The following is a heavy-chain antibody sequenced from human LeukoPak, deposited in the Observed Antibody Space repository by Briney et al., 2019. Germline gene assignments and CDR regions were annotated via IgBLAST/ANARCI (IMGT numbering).Heavy chain of an antibody. CDR3: ARMVRGVISVDY. CDR2: INHSGST. CDR1: GGSFSGYY. D-gene: IGHD3-10*01. Sequence: SETLSLTCAVYGGSFSGYYWSWIRQPPGKGLEWIGEINHSGSTNYNPSLKSRVTISVDTSKNQFSLKLSSVTAADTAVYYCARMVRGVISVDYWGQGTLATVSS. J-gene: IGHJ4*02. V-gene: IGHV4-34*01.